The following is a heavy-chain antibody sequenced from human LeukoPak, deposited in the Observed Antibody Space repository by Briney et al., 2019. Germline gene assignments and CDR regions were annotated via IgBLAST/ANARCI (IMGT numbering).Heavy chain of an antibody. CDR3: ARVMVSGQRHMDV. Sequence: GGSLRLSCAASGFTFSSYWMHWVRQGPGKGLVWVSRINGDGSTTHYADSVKGRFTISRDNAKNTLYLQMHSLRAEDTAVYYCARVMVSGQRHMDVWGKGTTVTVSS. CDR1: GFTFSSYW. CDR2: INGDGSTT. V-gene: IGHV3-74*01. D-gene: IGHD6-25*01. J-gene: IGHJ6*03.